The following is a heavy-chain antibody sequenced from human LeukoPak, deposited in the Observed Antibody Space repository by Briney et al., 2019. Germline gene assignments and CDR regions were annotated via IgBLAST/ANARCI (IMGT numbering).Heavy chain of an antibody. Sequence: PGGSLRLSCAASGVIFSNYALMWLRQSPGKGLEWVSAIRGSGGGTFYADSVRVRFTISRDNSKNTLYLQMNGLRAEDTAVYYCARDPNGDYIGAFDMWGRGTLVTVSS. J-gene: IGHJ3*02. D-gene: IGHD4-17*01. CDR1: GVIFSNYA. CDR2: IRGSGGGT. V-gene: IGHV3-23*01. CDR3: ARDPNGDYIGAFDM.